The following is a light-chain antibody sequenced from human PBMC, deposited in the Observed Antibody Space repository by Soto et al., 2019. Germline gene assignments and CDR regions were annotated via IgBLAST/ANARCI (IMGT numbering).Light chain of an antibody. CDR3: QQLNTYPLT. J-gene: IGKJ4*01. Sequence: DIQLTQSPSSLSAYVGDRISITCRASQGISSYLAWYQQKPGKAPHLLIYTASTLQSGVPSRFSGSGSGTDFTLTISSLQPEDFATYYCQQLNTYPLTFGGGTKVEIK. CDR1: QGISSY. V-gene: IGKV1-9*01. CDR2: TAS.